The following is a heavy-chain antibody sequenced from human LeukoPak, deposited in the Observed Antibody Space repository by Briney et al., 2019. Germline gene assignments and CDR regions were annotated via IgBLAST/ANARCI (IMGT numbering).Heavy chain of an antibody. CDR2: ISGSGGST. CDR1: GFTFSSYA. J-gene: IGHJ4*02. CDR3: AKRGYYDGSGYFFFTD. D-gene: IGHD3-22*01. V-gene: IGHV3-23*01. Sequence: GGSLRLSCAASGFTFSSYAMSWVRQAPGKGLEWVSAISGSGGSTYYADSVKGRFTISRDNSKNTLYLQMNSLRAEDTAVYYCAKRGYYDGSGYFFFTDWGQGTLVTASS.